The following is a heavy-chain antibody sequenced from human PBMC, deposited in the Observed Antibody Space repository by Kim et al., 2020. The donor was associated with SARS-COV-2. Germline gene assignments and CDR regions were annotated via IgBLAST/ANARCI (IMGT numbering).Heavy chain of an antibody. D-gene: IGHD3-16*01. CDR3: ARDNYGDYPD. Sequence: KLYVDSVRGRFTISKDNAKNSVDLQMSSLRVEDTAVYYCARDNYGDYPDWGPGTLVTVSS. J-gene: IGHJ4*02. V-gene: IGHV3-7*04. CDR2: K.